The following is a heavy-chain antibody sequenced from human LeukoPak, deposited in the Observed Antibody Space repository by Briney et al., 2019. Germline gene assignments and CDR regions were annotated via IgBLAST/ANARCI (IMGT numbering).Heavy chain of an antibody. V-gene: IGHV1-69*02. Sequence: SVKVSCKASGGTFSGYTISWVRQAPGQGLEWMGRIIPILGIANYAQKFQGRVTITADKSTSTAYMELSSLRSEDTAVYYCARANWGSENWFDPWGQGTLVTVSS. CDR2: IIPILGIA. CDR3: ARANWGSENWFDP. J-gene: IGHJ5*02. D-gene: IGHD7-27*01. CDR1: GGTFSGYT.